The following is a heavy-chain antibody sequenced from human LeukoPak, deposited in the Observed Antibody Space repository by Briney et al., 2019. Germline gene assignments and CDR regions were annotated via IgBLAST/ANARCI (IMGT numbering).Heavy chain of an antibody. J-gene: IGHJ6*03. Sequence: SETLSLTCTVSGGSISSYYWSWIRQPAGQGLEWIGRIYTSGSTNYNPSLQSRVTMSVDTSKNQFSLKLSSVTAADTAVYYCAREWAPYCSSTSCYGLGYYYYYMDVWGKGTTVTVSS. D-gene: IGHD2-2*01. CDR3: AREWAPYCSSTSCYGLGYYYYYMDV. CDR1: GGSISSYY. V-gene: IGHV4-4*07. CDR2: IYTSGST.